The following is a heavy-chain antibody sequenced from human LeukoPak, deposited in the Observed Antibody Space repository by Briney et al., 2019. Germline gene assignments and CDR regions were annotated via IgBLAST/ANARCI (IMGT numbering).Heavy chain of an antibody. J-gene: IGHJ6*02. CDR2: ISSSSSYI. Sequence: PGGSLRLSCAASGFTFSSYSMNWVRQAPGKGLEWVSSISSSSSYIYYADSVKGRFTISRDNAKNSLYLQMNSLKTEDTAVYYCARSRPEYYDFWSGKYYYYGMDVWGQGTTVTVSS. D-gene: IGHD3-3*01. CDR3: ARSRPEYYDFWSGKYYYYGMDV. V-gene: IGHV3-21*04. CDR1: GFTFSSYS.